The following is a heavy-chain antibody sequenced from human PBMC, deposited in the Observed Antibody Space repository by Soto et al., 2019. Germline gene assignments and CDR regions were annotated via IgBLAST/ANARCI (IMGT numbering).Heavy chain of an antibody. Sequence: EVQLVESGGGLAQPGGSLRLSCAASGFMFSDYEMNWVRQAPGKGLEWVSYISDGGTTTYYTDSVKGRFTISRDNAKESLYLQMNSLRPEDTATYFCVRDARGGGLLLWDHWGQGILVSVSS. CDR3: VRDARGGGLLLWDH. J-gene: IGHJ4*02. CDR2: ISDGGTTT. CDR1: GFMFSDYE. V-gene: IGHV3-48*03. D-gene: IGHD3-16*01.